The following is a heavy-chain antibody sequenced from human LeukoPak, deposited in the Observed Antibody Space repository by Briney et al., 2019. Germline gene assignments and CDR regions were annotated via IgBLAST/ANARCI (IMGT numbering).Heavy chain of an antibody. CDR2: IIPILGIA. J-gene: IGHJ4*02. CDR1: GGTFSSYA. CDR3: ARLGNSGIDY. V-gene: IGHV1-69*04. D-gene: IGHD4-23*01. Sequence: GASVTVSCTASGGTFSSYAISWVRQAPGQGLEWMGRIIPILGIANYAQKFQGRVTITADKSTSTAYMELSSLRSEDTAVYYCARLGNSGIDYWGQGTLVTVSS.